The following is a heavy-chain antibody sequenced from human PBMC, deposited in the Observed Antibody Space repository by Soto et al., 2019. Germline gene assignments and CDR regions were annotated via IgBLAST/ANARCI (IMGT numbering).Heavy chain of an antibody. D-gene: IGHD5-18*01. CDR1: GCTFTSYS. Sequence: QVQLVQSGAEVKKPGASVKVSCKASGCTFTSYSITWLRQAPGQGLEWMGWISAHNGNTKYAQKLQGRVTMTTDTSTSTADMEVRSLRSYDTAVYYCARDTAMALPDAWGQGTLVTVSS. V-gene: IGHV1-18*01. J-gene: IGHJ4*02. CDR3: ARDTAMALPDA. CDR2: ISAHNGNT.